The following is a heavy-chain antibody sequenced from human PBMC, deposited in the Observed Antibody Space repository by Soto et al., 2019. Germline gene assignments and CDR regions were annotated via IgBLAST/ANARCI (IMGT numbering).Heavy chain of an antibody. D-gene: IGHD2-2*01. CDR2: IYPGDSDT. J-gene: IGHJ6*02. CDR1: GYSFTSYW. V-gene: IGHV5-51*01. CDR3: ARVGGYCSSTSCSYGMDV. Sequence: GESLKISCKGSGYSFTSYWIGWVRQMPGKGLEWMGIIYPGDSDTRYSPSFQGQVTISADKSISTAYLQWSSLKASDTAMYYCARVGGYCSSTSCSYGMDVWGQGTTVTVSS.